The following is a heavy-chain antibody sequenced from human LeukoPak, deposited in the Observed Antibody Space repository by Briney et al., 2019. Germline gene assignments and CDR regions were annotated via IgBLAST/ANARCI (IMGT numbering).Heavy chain of an antibody. J-gene: IGHJ4*02. CDR3: VRVEYSSSYCFDS. V-gene: IGHV6-1*01. D-gene: IGHD6-6*01. CDR2: TYYRSQWFT. CDR1: GESVSSNTAS. Sequence: SQTLSLTCAISGESVSSNTASWTWIRQSPSRGLEWLGKTYYRSQWFTHYAVSVKSRIIINPNTSKNQVSLQLNSVTPEDTAVYYCVRVEYSSSYCFDSWGPGTLVTVSS.